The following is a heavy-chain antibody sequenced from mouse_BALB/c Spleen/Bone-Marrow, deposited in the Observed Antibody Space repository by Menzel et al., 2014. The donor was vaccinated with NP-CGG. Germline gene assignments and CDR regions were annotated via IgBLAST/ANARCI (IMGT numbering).Heavy chain of an antibody. V-gene: IGHV1S81*02. CDR1: GYTFTSYY. CDR3: SRRYYGSTYYYAMDY. CDR2: INPSNVDT. D-gene: IGHD1-1*01. J-gene: IGHJ4*01. Sequence: QVQLKQSGAELVKPGASVKLSCKASGYTFTSYYMFWVKQRPGQGLEWIGEINPSNVDTNFNEKFKSKATLTVDKSSNTAYMQLSSLTSEDSAVYYCSRRYYGSTYYYAMDYWGQGTSVTVSS.